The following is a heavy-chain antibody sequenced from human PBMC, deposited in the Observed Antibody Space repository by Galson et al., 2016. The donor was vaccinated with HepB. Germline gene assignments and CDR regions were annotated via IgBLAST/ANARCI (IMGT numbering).Heavy chain of an antibody. CDR2: ISDSGGST. CDR3: AVRYSSIWYFQH. J-gene: IGHJ1*01. V-gene: IGHV3-23*01. D-gene: IGHD6-13*01. CDR1: GFTLSNSA. Sequence: SLRLSCAASGFTLSNSAMSWVRQAPGKGLEWVSAISDSGGSTYYADSVKGRFTISRDNSKNTLYLQMSSLGAEDTAIYYCAVRYSSIWYFQHWGRGTLVSVSS.